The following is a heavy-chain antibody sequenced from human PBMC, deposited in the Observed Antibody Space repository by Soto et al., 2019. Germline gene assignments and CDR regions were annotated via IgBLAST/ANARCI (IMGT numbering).Heavy chain of an antibody. CDR3: AHLSPLKLA. CDR1: GFSLSTSGVG. Sequence: QITLKESGPTLVKPTQTLTMTCTFSGFSLSTSGVGVGWIRQPPGKALEWLALIYWNDDKRYSPSLKSRLTITKDTSKNQVVLTMTNMDSVDTATYYCAHLSPLKLAWGQGTLVTVSS. J-gene: IGHJ5*02. CDR2: IYWNDDK. V-gene: IGHV2-5*01.